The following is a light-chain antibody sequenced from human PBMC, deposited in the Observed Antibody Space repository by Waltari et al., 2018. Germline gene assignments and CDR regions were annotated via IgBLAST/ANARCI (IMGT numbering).Light chain of an antibody. CDR3: QQYYIPPLT. J-gene: IGKJ5*01. CDR1: QSVLYSSNNKNY. Sequence: DIVMTQSPDSLAVSLGERAPTNCNSSQSVLYSSNNKNYLAWYQQKPGQPPKLLIYWASTRESGVPDRFSGSGSGTDFTLTISSLQAEDVAVYYCQQYYIPPLTFGQGTRLEIK. CDR2: WAS. V-gene: IGKV4-1*01.